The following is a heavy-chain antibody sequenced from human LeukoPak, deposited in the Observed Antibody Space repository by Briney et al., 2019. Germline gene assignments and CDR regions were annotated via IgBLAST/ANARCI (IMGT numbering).Heavy chain of an antibody. CDR1: GFTFSSYS. D-gene: IGHD3-22*01. CDR3: ARDEGYYYDSSGYHRGNY. CDR2: ISSSSSYI. Sequence: GGSLRLSCAASGFTFSSYSMNWVRQAPGKGLEWVSSISSSSSYIYYADSVKGRFTISRDNAKNSLYLQMNSLRAEDTAVYYCARDEGYYYDSSGYHRGNYWGQGTLVTVSS. J-gene: IGHJ4*02. V-gene: IGHV3-21*01.